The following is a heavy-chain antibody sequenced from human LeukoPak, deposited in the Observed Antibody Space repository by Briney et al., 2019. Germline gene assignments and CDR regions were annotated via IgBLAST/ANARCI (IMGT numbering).Heavy chain of an antibody. J-gene: IGHJ4*02. CDR2: INPNSGGT. CDR1: GYTFTGYY. D-gene: IGHD3-10*01. V-gene: IGHV1-2*02. CDR3: VPAERVTSGSGTYSLYYFDY. Sequence: AASVKVSCKTSGYTFTGYYIHWVRQAPGQGLEWMGWINPNSGGTNYAQRFQGRVTMTRDTSISTAHMELSRLRSDDTAVYYCVPAERVTSGSGTYSLYYFDYWGQGTLVTVSS.